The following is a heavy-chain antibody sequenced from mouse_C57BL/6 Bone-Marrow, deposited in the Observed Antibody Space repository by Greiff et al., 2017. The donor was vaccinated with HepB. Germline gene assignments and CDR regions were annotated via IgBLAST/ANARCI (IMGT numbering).Heavy chain of an antibody. CDR3: ARLTAQATFAMDY. Sequence: EVQLVESGGGLVQPGGSLKLSCAASGFTFSDYYMYWVRQTPEKRLEWVAYISNGGGSTYYPDTVKGRFTISRDNAKNTLYLQMSRLKSEDTAMYYCARLTAQATFAMDYWGQGTSVTVSS. V-gene: IGHV5-12*01. J-gene: IGHJ4*01. CDR2: ISNGGGST. CDR1: GFTFSDYY. D-gene: IGHD3-2*02.